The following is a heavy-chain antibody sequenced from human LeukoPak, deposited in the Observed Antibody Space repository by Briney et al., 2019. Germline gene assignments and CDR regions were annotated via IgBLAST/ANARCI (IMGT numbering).Heavy chain of an antibody. Sequence: GGSLRLSCAASGFTFSSYEMNWVRQAPGKGLEWVSAISGSGGSTYYADSVKGRFTISRDNSKNTLYLQMNSLRAEDTAVYYCAKDRQYGGFDYWGQGTLVTVSS. D-gene: IGHD4/OR15-4a*01. J-gene: IGHJ4*02. CDR1: GFTFSSYE. CDR3: AKDRQYGGFDY. V-gene: IGHV3-23*01. CDR2: ISGSGGST.